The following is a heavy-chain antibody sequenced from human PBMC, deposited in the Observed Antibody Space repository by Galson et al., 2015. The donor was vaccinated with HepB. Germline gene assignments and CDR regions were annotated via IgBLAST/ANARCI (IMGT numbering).Heavy chain of an antibody. CDR3: ARDRPGEWERKGSDAFDI. CDR1: GDSVSSNSAA. CDR2: TYYRSKWYN. D-gene: IGHD1-26*01. J-gene: IGHJ3*02. V-gene: IGHV6-1*01. Sequence: CAISGDSVSSNSAAWNWIRQSPSRGLEWLGRTYYRSKWYNGYAVSVKSRITINPDTSKNQFSLQLNSVTPEDTAVYYCARDRPGEWERKGSDAFDIWGQGTMVTVSS.